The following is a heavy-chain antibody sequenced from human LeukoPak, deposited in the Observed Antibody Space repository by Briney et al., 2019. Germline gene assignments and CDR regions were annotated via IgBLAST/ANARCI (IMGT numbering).Heavy chain of an antibody. CDR3: ARGDQLLWFGEFSGS. D-gene: IGHD3-10*01. V-gene: IGHV1-69*13. CDR2: IIPIFGTA. J-gene: IGHJ5*02. CDR1: GGTFSSYA. Sequence: SVKVSCKASGGTFSSYAISWVRQAPGQGLEWMGGIIPIFGTANYAQKFQGRVTITADESTSTAYMELRSLRSDDTAVYYCARGDQLLWFGEFSGSWGQGTLVTVSS.